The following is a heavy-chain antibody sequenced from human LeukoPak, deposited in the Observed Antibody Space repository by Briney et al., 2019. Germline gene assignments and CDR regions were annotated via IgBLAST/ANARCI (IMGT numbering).Heavy chain of an antibody. CDR1: GYTFTGYY. Sequence: ASVKVSCKASGYTFTGYYMHWVRQAPGQGLEWMGWINPNSGGTNYAQKFQGRVTMTRDTSISTAYMELSRLRSDDTAVYYCARVAAVQGYCSGGSCSPHEYYYYYYMDVWGKGTTVTVSS. V-gene: IGHV1-2*02. CDR2: INPNSGGT. D-gene: IGHD2-15*01. J-gene: IGHJ6*03. CDR3: ARVAAVQGYCSGGSCSPHEYYYYYYMDV.